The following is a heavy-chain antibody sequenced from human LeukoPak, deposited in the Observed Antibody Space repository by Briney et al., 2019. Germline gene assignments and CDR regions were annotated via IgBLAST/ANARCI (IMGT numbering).Heavy chain of an antibody. CDR2: INTNTGNP. J-gene: IGHJ4*02. Sequence: GASVKVSCKASGYTFTSYAMNWVGQAPGQGLEWMGWINTNTGNPTYAQGFTGRFVFSLDPSVSTAYLQISSLKAEDTAVYYCARGRGAARESSGGVAYYFDYWGQGTLVTVSS. CDR1: GYTFTSYA. CDR3: ARGRGAARESSGGVAYYFDY. D-gene: IGHD6-6*01. V-gene: IGHV7-4-1*02.